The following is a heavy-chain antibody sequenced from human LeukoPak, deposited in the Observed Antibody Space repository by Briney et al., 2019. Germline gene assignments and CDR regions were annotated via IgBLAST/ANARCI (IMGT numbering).Heavy chain of an antibody. CDR2: IYSGGST. CDR3: ARVDYGSGSYFDY. D-gene: IGHD3-10*01. Sequence: GGSLRLSCAASGFTVSSNYMSWVRRAPGKGLEWVSVIYSGGSTDYADSVKGRFAISRDNSKNMLYLQLNSLRGEDTAVYYCARVDYGSGSYFDYWGQGTLVTVSS. J-gene: IGHJ4*02. V-gene: IGHV3-53*01. CDR1: GFTVSSNY.